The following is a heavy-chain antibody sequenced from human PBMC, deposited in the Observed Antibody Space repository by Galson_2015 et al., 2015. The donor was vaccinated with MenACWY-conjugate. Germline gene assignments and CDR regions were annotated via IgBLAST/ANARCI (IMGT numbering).Heavy chain of an antibody. CDR3: ASGKNDFWSDYYPGN. D-gene: IGHD3-3*01. Sequence: SGKVSCKASGDSFTSYAMHWVRQAPGQRLEWMGWINAGNGSTKYSQKFQGRVTITRDTSASTAYMELSSLRSEDTAVYYCASGKNDFWSDYYPGNWGQGTLVIVSS. J-gene: IGHJ4*02. CDR1: GDSFTSYA. CDR2: INAGNGST. V-gene: IGHV1-3*01.